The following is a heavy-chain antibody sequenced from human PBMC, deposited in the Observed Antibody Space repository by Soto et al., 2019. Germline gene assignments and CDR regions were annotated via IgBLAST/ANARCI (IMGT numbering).Heavy chain of an antibody. D-gene: IGHD6-19*01. J-gene: IGHJ4*02. CDR3: AKDNGSGWYEDFDY. Sequence: QVQLVQSGAEAKKPGASVKVSCKASGYTFIAYHIHWLRQAPGQGLEWMGWINPNSGGTNYAQEFQDRVTMTRDTSISTAYMELSRLTADDTAMYYCAKDNGSGWYEDFDYWGQGTLVTDSP. CDR2: INPNSGGT. V-gene: IGHV1-2*02. CDR1: GYTFIAYH.